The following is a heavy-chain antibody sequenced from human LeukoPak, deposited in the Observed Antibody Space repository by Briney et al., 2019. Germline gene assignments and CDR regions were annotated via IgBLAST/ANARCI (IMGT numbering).Heavy chain of an antibody. CDR1: GFTFSSYS. J-gene: IGHJ5*02. V-gene: IGHV3-21*01. CDR2: ISSSSSYI. CDR3: ARDLASGIAAAGTVHWLDP. D-gene: IGHD6-13*01. Sequence: GGSLRLSCAASGFTFSSYSMNWVRQAPGEGLEWVSSISSSSSYIYYADSVKGRFTISRDNAKNSLYLQMNSLRAEDTAVYYCARDLASGIAAAGTVHWLDPWGQGTLVTVSS.